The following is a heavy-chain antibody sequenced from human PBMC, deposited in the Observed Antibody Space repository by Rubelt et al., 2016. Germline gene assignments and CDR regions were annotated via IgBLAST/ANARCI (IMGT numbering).Heavy chain of an antibody. D-gene: IGHD3-3*01. Sequence: QVQLQESGPGLVKPSETLSLTCTVSGGSISSYYWSWIRQPPGKGLEWIEYIYYSGSTNYNPPPNGLVPFAFAPAKLQFALKRGPVPAAGSAVYYWASTLGAYDFWSGYYTDYWGQGTLVTVSS. CDR2: IYYSGST. V-gene: IGHV4-59*08. J-gene: IGHJ4*02. CDR3: ASTLGAYDFWSGYYTDY. CDR1: GGSISSYY.